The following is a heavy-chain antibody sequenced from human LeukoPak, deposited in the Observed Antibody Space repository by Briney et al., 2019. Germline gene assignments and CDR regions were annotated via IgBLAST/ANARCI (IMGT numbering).Heavy chain of an antibody. V-gene: IGHV3-7*03. Sequence: GGSLRLSCAASGFTFNKSWMSWVRQAPGKGPEWLANIKEDGTQKYYADSVKGRFTISRDNAKNSLYLQMNSLRAEDTALYYCAKDITPTGGATGLFDYWGQGTLVTVSS. CDR3: AKDITPTGGATGLFDY. CDR2: IKEDGTQK. D-gene: IGHD1-14*01. J-gene: IGHJ4*02. CDR1: GFTFNKSW.